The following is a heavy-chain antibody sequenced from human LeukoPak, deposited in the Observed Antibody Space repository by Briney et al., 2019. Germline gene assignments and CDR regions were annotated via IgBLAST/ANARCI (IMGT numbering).Heavy chain of an antibody. CDR3: ASLRGSYSDY. Sequence: GGSLRLSCTASGFTFSSYSVNWVRQAPGKGLEWVSSISGTTSYTYHADSVKGRFTISRDNAKNSLSLQMNSLRAEDTAVYYCASLRGSYSDYWGQGTLVTVSS. CDR1: GFTFSSYS. J-gene: IGHJ4*02. D-gene: IGHD1-26*01. CDR2: ISGTTSYT. V-gene: IGHV3-21*01.